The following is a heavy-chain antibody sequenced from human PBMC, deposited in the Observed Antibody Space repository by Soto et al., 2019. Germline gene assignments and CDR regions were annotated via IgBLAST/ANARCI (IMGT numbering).Heavy chain of an antibody. Sequence: PGGSLRLSCAASGFTFSSYAMSWVRQAPGKGLEWVSAISGSGGSTYYADSVKGRFTISRDNSKNTLYLQMNSLRAEDTAVYYCAKLYVSGPPTQKNLRFRGPIAAAGSSAYYFDYWGQGTLVTVSS. V-gene: IGHV3-23*01. J-gene: IGHJ4*02. CDR2: ISGSGGST. CDR3: AKLYVSGPPTQKNLRFRGPIAAAGSSAYYFDY. CDR1: GFTFSSYA. D-gene: IGHD6-13*01.